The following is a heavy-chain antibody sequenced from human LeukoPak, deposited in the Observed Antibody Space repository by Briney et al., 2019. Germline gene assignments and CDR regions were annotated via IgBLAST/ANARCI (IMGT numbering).Heavy chain of an antibody. D-gene: IGHD3-16*01. CDR1: GYSFTSYW. Sequence: GESLKISCKGSGYSFTSYWIGWVRQMPGKGLEWMGIIYPGDSDTRYSPSFQGQVTISADKSISTAYLQWSRLKASDTATYYWAGSFSLGGGGGHDCFDPGGQGPLVTVSS. J-gene: IGHJ5*02. CDR2: IYPGDSDT. CDR3: AGSFSLGGGGGHDCFDP. V-gene: IGHV5-51*01.